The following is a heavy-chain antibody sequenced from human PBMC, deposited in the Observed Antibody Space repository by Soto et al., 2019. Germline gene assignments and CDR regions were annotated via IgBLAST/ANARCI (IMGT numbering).Heavy chain of an antibody. CDR2: ISFDGGDE. J-gene: IGHJ4*02. V-gene: IGHV3-30-3*02. D-gene: IGHD2-21*02. CDR1: GFDFSNHA. CDR3: VKFCGGDCYNY. Sequence: QVQLVESGGGVGQPGGSLRLSCAASGFDFSNHAMHWVRQPPGKAPEWLATISFDGGDEFYADSVKGRFTISRDNSKSTLSLHMNSLRAEDTAVYYCVKFCGGDCYNYWGQGTLVTVSS.